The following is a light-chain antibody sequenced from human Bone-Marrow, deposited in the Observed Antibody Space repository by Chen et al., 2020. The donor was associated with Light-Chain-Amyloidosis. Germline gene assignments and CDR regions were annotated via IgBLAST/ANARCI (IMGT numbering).Light chain of an antibody. J-gene: IGKJ4*01. CDR3: QQYGTSPLT. Sequence: EIVLTQSPGTQSLSPVEGANPSCRASQTISSNYLTWYQQKFGQAPRLLIYGSSSRATGIPDRFTGSGSGTDFTLTINRLEPEDFAMYYCQQYGTSPLTFGGGTKVEIK. CDR1: QTISSNY. V-gene: IGKV3-20*01. CDR2: GSS.